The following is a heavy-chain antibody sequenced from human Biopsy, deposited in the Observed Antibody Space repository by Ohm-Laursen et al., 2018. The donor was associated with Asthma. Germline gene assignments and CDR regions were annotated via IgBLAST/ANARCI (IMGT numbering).Heavy chain of an antibody. V-gene: IGHV4-39*01. CDR2: MYYGETT. Sequence: SETLSLTCTVSGASITSSAYYWGWIRRPPGKGLEWIGSMYYGETTYYSPSLKSRVNISVDTSKNQFSLILSSMTAADTAVYYCARHDHRWDTYADFWGQGTLVTVSS. CDR1: GASITSSAYY. D-gene: IGHD2-2*01. J-gene: IGHJ4*02. CDR3: ARHDHRWDTYADF.